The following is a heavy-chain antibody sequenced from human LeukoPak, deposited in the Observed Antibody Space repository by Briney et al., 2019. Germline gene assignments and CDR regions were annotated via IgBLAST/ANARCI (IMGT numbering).Heavy chain of an antibody. CDR1: GGTFSSYA. CDR2: IIPIFGAA. CDR3: AREGIPAAIDTSKYFQH. Sequence: GSSVKVSCKASGGTFSSYAISWVRQAPGQGLEWMGGIIPIFGAANYAQKFQGRVTITADESTSTAYMEPSSLRSEDTAVYYCAREGIPAAIDTSKYFQHWGQDTLVTVSS. J-gene: IGHJ1*01. V-gene: IGHV1-69*01. D-gene: IGHD2-2*02.